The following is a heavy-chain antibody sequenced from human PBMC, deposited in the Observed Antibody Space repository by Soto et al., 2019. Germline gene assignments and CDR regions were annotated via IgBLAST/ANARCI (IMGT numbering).Heavy chain of an antibody. J-gene: IGHJ4*02. D-gene: IGHD2-2*02. V-gene: IGHV3-23*01. CDR1: VFTFSGYA. CDR2: ISGSGGST. CDR3: AKVRYRYYFDY. Sequence: GSLRLSFAASVFTFSGYAMSFVRQAPGKGLEWVSAISGSGGSTYYADSVKGRFTISRDNSKNTLYLQMNSLRAEDTAAYYCAKVRYRYYFDYWAQGTLVTVSS.